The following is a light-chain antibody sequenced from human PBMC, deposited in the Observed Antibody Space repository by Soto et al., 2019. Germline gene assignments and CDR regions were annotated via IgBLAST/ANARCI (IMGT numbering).Light chain of an antibody. V-gene: IGLV2-18*02. J-gene: IGLJ1*01. CDR3: SSYTSLCLHV. CDR1: SSDVGSYNR. CDR2: EVS. Sequence: QSVLTQPPSVPGSPGQSVTISCTGTSSDVGSYNRVSWYQQPPGTAPKLMIYEVSNRPSGVPDRFSGSKSGNTASLTISGLQAVVVADYYCSSYTSLCLHVFVTVTNVTVL.